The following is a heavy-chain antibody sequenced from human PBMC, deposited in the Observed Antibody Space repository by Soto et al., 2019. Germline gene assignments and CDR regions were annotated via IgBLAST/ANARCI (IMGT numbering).Heavy chain of an antibody. V-gene: IGHV4-4*07. CDR1: GGSISKFY. J-gene: IGHJ5*02. CDR3: RDGSKSLRDWFDP. Sequence: SETLSLTCNVSGGSISKFYWAWIRKTAGNGLEWMGRVYATGTTDYNPSLRSRVAMSVDISKKTFSLRLRSVTGADSGVYCVRDGSKSLRDWFDPWGQGILVTVSS. CDR2: VYATGTT.